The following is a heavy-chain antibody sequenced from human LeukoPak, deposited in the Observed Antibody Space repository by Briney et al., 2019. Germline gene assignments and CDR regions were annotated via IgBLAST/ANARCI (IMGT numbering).Heavy chain of an antibody. CDR3: ARGPYNTFGGPDRWAY. V-gene: IGHV4-34*01. CDR1: GGPFSGYY. CDR2: INHSGST. J-gene: IGHJ4*02. Sequence: PAETLSLTCAVYGGPFSGYYWRWIRQPPGKGLEWVGEINHSGSTNYNPSLKRRVTMSVDTSKDRFSLKLSSVTATHTAMYHCARGPYNTFGGPDRWAYWGQGTLVTVSS. D-gene: IGHD3-16*01.